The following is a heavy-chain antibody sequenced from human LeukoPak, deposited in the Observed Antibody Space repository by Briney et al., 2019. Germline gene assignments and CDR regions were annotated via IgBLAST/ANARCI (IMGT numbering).Heavy chain of an antibody. V-gene: IGHV3-21*01. J-gene: IGHJ6*02. D-gene: IGHD6-19*01. CDR1: GFTFSSYG. CDR2: ISSSSSYI. Sequence: GGSLRLSCAASGFTFSSYGMSWVRQAPGKGLEWISSISSSSSYIYYGDSVKGRFTISRDNAENSLYLQMNSLRAEDTAVYYCARDSAVAGTREYYYGMDVWGQGTTVTVSS. CDR3: ARDSAVAGTREYYYGMDV.